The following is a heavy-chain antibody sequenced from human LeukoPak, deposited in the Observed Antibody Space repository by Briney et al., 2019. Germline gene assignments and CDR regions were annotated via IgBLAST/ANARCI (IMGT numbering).Heavy chain of an antibody. D-gene: IGHD6-19*01. CDR2: IYHSGST. V-gene: IGHV4-30-2*01. Sequence: SETLSLTCTVSGGSISSGGYYWSWIRQPPGKGLEWIGYIYHSGSTYYNPSLKSRVTISVDTSKNQFSLKLSSVTAADTAVYYCASLKIASSGWYGPRPVLDYWGQGTLVTVSS. CDR1: GGSISSGGYY. J-gene: IGHJ4*02. CDR3: ASLKIASSGWYGPRPVLDY.